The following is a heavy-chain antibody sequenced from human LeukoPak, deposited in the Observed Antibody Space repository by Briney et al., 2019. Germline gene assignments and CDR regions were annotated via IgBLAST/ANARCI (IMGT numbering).Heavy chain of an antibody. CDR3: ARAVAVAVPGPDY. CDR1: GYTFTGYY. V-gene: IGHV1-2*02. Sequence: ASVKVSCKASGYTFTGYYMHWVRQPPGQGLEWMGWINPNSGGTSYAQKFQGRVTMTRDTSISTAYMELSRLRSDDTAVYYCARAVAVAVPGPDYWGQGTLVTVSS. CDR2: INPNSGGT. D-gene: IGHD6-19*01. J-gene: IGHJ4*02.